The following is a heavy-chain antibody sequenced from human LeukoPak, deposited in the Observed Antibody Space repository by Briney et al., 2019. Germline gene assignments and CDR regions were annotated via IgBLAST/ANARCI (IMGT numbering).Heavy chain of an antibody. Sequence: PSETLSLTCTVSGGSISSHYWSWIRQPPGKGLEWIGYIYYSGSTNYNPSLKSRVTISVDTSKSQFSLKLSSVTAADTAVYYCARKWGIAAAGTGWFDPWGQGTLVTVSS. CDR2: IYYSGST. CDR3: ARKWGIAAAGTGWFDP. V-gene: IGHV4-59*11. CDR1: GGSISSHY. D-gene: IGHD6-13*01. J-gene: IGHJ5*02.